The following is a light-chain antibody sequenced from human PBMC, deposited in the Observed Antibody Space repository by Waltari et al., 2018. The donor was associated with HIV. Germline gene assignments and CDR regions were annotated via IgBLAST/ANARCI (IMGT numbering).Light chain of an antibody. J-gene: IGKJ1*01. V-gene: IGKV2-30*02. CDR3: MQGTHWPPT. Sequence: DVVMTQSPLSLSVTVGQPAAMYCRSSQSLVHSVGNTFLNWFHQGPGQSPRRLIYKVFNRDSGVPERISGSGSGTDFTLVISRVEADDVGVYYCMQGTHWPPTFGQGTRVEIK. CDR1: QSLVHSVGNTF. CDR2: KVF.